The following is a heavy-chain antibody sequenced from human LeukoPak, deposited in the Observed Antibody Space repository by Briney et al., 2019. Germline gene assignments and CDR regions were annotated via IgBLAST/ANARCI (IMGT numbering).Heavy chain of an antibody. CDR2: VSGSAGST. V-gene: IGHV3-23*01. J-gene: IGHJ6*03. CDR3: AKNRGHCVDGVCHNYYYMDV. Sequence: GGSLRLSCTASGFTFANYAMTWVRQAPGKGLEWVSTVSGSAGSTYYADSVKGRFTISRDNSKNTLYLQMNGLRAEDTAVYYCAKNRGHCVDGVCHNYYYMDVWGRGTTVTVSS. D-gene: IGHD2-8*02. CDR1: GFTFANYA.